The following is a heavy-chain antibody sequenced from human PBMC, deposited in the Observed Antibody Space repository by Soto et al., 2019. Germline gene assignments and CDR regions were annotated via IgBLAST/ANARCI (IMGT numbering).Heavy chain of an antibody. CDR1: AFTFSNYN. CDR3: AREGDSSGWYNWFDP. Sequence: EVQLVESGGGLAQPGGSLRLSCAASAFTFSNYNMNWVRQAPGKGLEWVSYISSSSTIYYADSVKGRFTISRDNAKNSLYLQMNSLRAEDTAVYYCAREGDSSGWYNWFDPWGQGTLVTVSS. CDR2: ISSSSTI. V-gene: IGHV3-48*01. D-gene: IGHD3-22*01. J-gene: IGHJ5*02.